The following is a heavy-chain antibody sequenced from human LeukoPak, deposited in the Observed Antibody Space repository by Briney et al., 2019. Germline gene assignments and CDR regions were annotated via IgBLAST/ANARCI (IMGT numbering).Heavy chain of an antibody. CDR3: AKVSGATRYFDY. CDR1: GFTFSSYA. Sequence: GGSLRLSCAASGFTFSSYAMSWVRQAPGRGLEWVSAISGSGGSTYYADSVKGRFTISRDNSKNTLYLQMNSLRAEDTAVYYCAKVSGATRYFDYWGQGTLVTVSS. D-gene: IGHD1-26*01. J-gene: IGHJ4*02. V-gene: IGHV3-23*01. CDR2: ISGSGGST.